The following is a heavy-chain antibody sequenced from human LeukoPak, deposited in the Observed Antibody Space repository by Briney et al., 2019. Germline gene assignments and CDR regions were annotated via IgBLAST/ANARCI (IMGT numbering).Heavy chain of an antibody. CDR3: AKEGIARCFDY. Sequence: GRSLRLSCAASGFTFSSYGMHWVRQAPGKGLEWVAVISYDGSNKYYADSVKGRFTISRDNSKNTLYLQMNGLRAEDTAVYYCAKEGIARCFDYWGQGTLVTVSS. J-gene: IGHJ4*02. CDR1: GFTFSSYG. D-gene: IGHD6-13*01. CDR2: ISYDGSNK. V-gene: IGHV3-30*18.